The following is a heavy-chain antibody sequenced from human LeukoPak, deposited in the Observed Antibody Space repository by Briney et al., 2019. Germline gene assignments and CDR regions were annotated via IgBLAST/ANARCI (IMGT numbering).Heavy chain of an antibody. D-gene: IGHD3-22*01. J-gene: IGHJ4*02. CDR3: ARASYSYDINGWVPFDY. Sequence: SETLSLTCTVSGGSISSYYWSWIRQPPGKGLEWIGYIYYSGSTNYNPSLKSRVTISVDTSKNRFSLKLSSVTAADTAVYYCARASYSYDINGWVPFDYWGQGTLVTVSS. CDR1: GGSISSYY. V-gene: IGHV4-59*01. CDR2: IYYSGST.